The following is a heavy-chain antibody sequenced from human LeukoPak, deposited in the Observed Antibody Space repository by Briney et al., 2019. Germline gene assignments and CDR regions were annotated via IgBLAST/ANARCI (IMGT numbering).Heavy chain of an antibody. CDR3: ARDEGYSSSVSFDY. Sequence: SETLSLTCTVSGGSISSYYWSWIRQPPGKGLEWIGYIYYSGSTYYNPSLKSRVTISVDTSKNQFSLKLSSVTAADTAVYYRARDEGYSSSVSFDYWGQGTLVTVSS. D-gene: IGHD6-6*01. CDR1: GGSISSYY. CDR2: IYYSGST. J-gene: IGHJ4*02. V-gene: IGHV4-59*12.